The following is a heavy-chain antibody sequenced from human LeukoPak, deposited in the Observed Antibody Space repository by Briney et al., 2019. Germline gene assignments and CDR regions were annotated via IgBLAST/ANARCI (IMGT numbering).Heavy chain of an antibody. CDR1: GFAFSSHW. J-gene: IGHJ4*02. CDR3: ARGNDYWSGYIDY. CDR2: VKNDGSST. D-gene: IGHD3-3*01. Sequence: PGGSLRLSCAASGFAFSSHWMQCVRQAPGKGLVWVSHVKNDGSSTNYADSVRGRFTISRDNAKNTLYLQMNSLRAEDTAVYYCARGNDYWSGYIDYWGQGTLVTVSS. V-gene: IGHV3-74*01.